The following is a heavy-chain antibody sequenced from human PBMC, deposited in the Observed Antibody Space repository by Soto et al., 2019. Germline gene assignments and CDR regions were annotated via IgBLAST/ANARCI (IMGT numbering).Heavy chain of an antibody. CDR2: IYYSGST. CDR1: GGSISSGGYY. D-gene: IGHD6-19*01. CDR3: ARAPREQWLAKYYFDD. J-gene: IGHJ4*02. Sequence: SETLSLTCTVSGGSISSGGYYWSWIRQHPGKGLEWMGYIYYSGSTYYNPSLKSRVTISVDTSKNQFSLKLSSVTAADTAVYYCARAPREQWLAKYYFDDRGQGTPVTVSS. V-gene: IGHV4-31*03.